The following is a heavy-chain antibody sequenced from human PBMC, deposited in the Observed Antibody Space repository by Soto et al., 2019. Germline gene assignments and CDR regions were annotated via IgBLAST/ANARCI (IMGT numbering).Heavy chain of an antibody. CDR1: GFTFSSYW. CDR2: INSDGSST. Sequence: PGGSLRLSCAASGFTFSSYWMHWVRQAPGKGLVWVSRINSDGSSTSYADSVKGRFTISRDNAKNTLYLQMNSLRAEDTAVYYCASPRRSGVPVDVWGQGTTVTVSS. V-gene: IGHV3-74*01. J-gene: IGHJ6*02. CDR3: ASPRRSGVPVDV.